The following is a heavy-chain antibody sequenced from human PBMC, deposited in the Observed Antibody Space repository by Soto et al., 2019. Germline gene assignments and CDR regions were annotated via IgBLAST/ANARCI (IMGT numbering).Heavy chain of an antibody. CDR1: GFTFSSYA. J-gene: IGHJ4*02. CDR2: ISGSGGST. Sequence: EVQLLESGGGLVQPGGSLRLSCAASGFTFSSYAMSWVRQAPGKGLEWVSAISGSGGSTYYADSVKGRFTISRDNSKNKLYLQMNSLRAEDTAVYYCAKDGYCSGGSCYSRDYFDYVGQGTLVTVSS. V-gene: IGHV3-23*01. D-gene: IGHD2-15*01. CDR3: AKDGYCSGGSCYSRDYFDY.